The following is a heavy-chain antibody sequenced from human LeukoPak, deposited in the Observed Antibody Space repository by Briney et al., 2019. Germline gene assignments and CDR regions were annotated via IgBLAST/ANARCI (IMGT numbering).Heavy chain of an antibody. CDR1: GFTFSSYA. CDR2: ISGSGGST. V-gene: IGHV3-23*01. J-gene: IGHJ4*02. D-gene: IGHD1-26*01. CDR3: AKACRFSGSLDALDY. Sequence: GGSLRLSCAASGFTFSSYAMSWVRQAPGKGLEWVSAISGSGGSTYYADSVKGRFTISRDNSKNTLYLQMNSLRAEDTAVYYCAKACRFSGSLDALDYWGQGILVTVSS.